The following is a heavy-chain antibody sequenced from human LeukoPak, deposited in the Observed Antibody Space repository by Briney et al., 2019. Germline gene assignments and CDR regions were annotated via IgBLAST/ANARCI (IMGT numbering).Heavy chain of an antibody. CDR3: ARDYYYYYYMDV. J-gene: IGHJ6*03. CDR1: GGSISSSSYY. V-gene: IGHV4-39*07. Sequence: SETLSLTCTVSGGSISSSSYYWGWIRQPPGRGLEWIGSIYYSGSTYYNPSLKSRVTISVDTSKNQFSLKLSSVTAADTAVYYCARDYYYYYYMDVWGKGTTVTVSS. CDR2: IYYSGST.